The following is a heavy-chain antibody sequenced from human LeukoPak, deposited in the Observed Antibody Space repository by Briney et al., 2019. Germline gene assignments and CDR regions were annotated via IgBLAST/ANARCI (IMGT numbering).Heavy chain of an antibody. CDR2: ISYSGGT. V-gene: IGHV4-61*08. CDR1: GGSISSGGYY. Sequence: SETLSLTCTVSGGSISSGGYYWSWIRQPPGKGLEWVGHISYSGGTKYNPSLQSRVTISIDTSKNQFSLNLSSVTAADTAVYYCARRVIMSAAGVPDTWLDPWGQGILVTVSS. J-gene: IGHJ5*02. D-gene: IGHD2-8*01. CDR3: ARRVIMSAAGVPDTWLDP.